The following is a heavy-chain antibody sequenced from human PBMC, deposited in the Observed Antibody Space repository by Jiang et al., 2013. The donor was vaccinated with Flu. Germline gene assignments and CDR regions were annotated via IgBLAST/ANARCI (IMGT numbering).Heavy chain of an antibody. CDR2: IYYSGST. V-gene: IGHV4-59*01. D-gene: IGHD4-17*01. Sequence: KPSETLSLTCTVSGGSISSYYWSWIRQPPGKGLEWIGYIYYSGSTNYNPSLKSRVTISVDTSKNQFSLKLSSVTAADTAVYYCARDFFPYGDYGRGLDYWGQGTLVTVSS. CDR1: GGSISSYY. J-gene: IGHJ4*02. CDR3: ARDFFPYGDYGRGLDY.